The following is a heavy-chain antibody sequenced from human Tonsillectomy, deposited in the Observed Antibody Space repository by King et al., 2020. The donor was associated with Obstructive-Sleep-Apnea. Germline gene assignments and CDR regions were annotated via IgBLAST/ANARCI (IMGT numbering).Heavy chain of an antibody. V-gene: IGHV3-23*04. D-gene: IGHD6-19*01. CDR2: ISGSGGGT. CDR3: AKDWAVAGTRYFDY. CDR1: GFTFSSSA. Sequence: VQLVESGGGLLQPGGSLRLSCAASGFTFSSSAMSWVRQAPGKGLEWGSGISGSGGGTYYADSVKGRFSISRDNSKNTLYLQMNSLRAEDTAVYYCAKDWAVAGTRYFDYWGQGTLVTVSS. J-gene: IGHJ4*02.